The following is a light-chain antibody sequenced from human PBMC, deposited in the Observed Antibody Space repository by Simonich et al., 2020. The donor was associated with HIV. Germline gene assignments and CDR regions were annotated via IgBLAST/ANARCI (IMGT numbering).Light chain of an antibody. J-gene: IGKJ1*01. CDR3: QQYGSSPRT. CDR1: QSLSGK. Sequence: IVMTKSPATLSVSPGERATLSCRASQSLSGKLAWYQQKRGQVPRLLIYGASTRATGIPARFSGSGSGTEFTLTISSMQSEDFAVYYCQQYGSSPRTFGQGTKVEIK. CDR2: GAS. V-gene: IGKV3-15*01.